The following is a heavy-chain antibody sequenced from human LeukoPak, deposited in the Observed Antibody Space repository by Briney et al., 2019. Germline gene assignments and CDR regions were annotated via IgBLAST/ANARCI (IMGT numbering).Heavy chain of an antibody. J-gene: IGHJ4*02. CDR3: ARHRRGYDYGGFDY. Sequence: SETLSLTCTVSGGSISSSSYYWGWIRQPPGKGLEWIGSIYYSGSTHCNPSLKSRVTISADTSKNQFSLNLSSVTAADTAVYYCARHRRGYDYGGFDYWGQGTLVTVSS. V-gene: IGHV4-39*01. CDR1: GGSISSSSYY. D-gene: IGHD5-12*01. CDR2: IYYSGST.